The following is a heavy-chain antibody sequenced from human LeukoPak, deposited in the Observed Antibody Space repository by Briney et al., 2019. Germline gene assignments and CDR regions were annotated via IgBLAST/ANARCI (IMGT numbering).Heavy chain of an antibody. CDR3: ATIKRGNIFGYFDF. CDR2: IYYSGDT. Sequence: SETLSLTCTVSGTSISNYYWSWIRQPPGKGLEWIGYIYYSGDTNYNPSLKSRVTMSVDTSKNQLSLRLTSVTAADTAVYYCATIKRGNIFGYFDFWGQGILVTVSS. J-gene: IGHJ4*02. CDR1: GTSISNYY. V-gene: IGHV4-59*03. D-gene: IGHD5-18*01.